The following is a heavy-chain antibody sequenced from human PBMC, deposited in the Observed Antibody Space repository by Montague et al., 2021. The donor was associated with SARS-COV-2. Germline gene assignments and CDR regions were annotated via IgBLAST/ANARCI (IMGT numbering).Heavy chain of an antibody. CDR1: GFTFSSYG. J-gene: IGHJ4*02. Sequence: SLRLSCAASGFTFSSYGMHWVRQAPGKGLEWVAVIWNDGRYRFHADSVKGRFAISRDNSKNTLYLEMNTLGAEDTALYYCARDDSRDGNNFDYWGQGALVTVSS. CDR3: ARDDSRDGNNFDY. D-gene: IGHD5-24*01. CDR2: IWNDGRYR. V-gene: IGHV3-33*01.